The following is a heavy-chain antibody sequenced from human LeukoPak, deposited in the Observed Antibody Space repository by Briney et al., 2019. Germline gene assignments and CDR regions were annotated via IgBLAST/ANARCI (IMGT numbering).Heavy chain of an antibody. Sequence: ASVKVSCKASGYTFTSYAINWVRQPTGQGLEWMGWMNSNSGNTGYAQKFQGRVTMTRNTSISTAYMELSSLRSEDTAVYYRASAQYDSSGHVVAFDIWGQGTMVTVSS. CDR2: MNSNSGNT. CDR3: ASAQYDSSGHVVAFDI. J-gene: IGHJ3*02. CDR1: GYTFTSYA. V-gene: IGHV1-8*01. D-gene: IGHD3-22*01.